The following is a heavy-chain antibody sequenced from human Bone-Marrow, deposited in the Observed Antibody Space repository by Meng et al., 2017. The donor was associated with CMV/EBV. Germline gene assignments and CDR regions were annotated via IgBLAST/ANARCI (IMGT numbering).Heavy chain of an antibody. CDR3: ARRYSSSSYYFDY. CDR1: GGSISSGGYY. J-gene: IGHJ4*02. Sequence: SETLSLTCTVSGGSISSGGYYWSWIRQHPGKGLEWIGSIYYSGSTYYNPSLKSRVTISVDTSKNQFSLKLSSVTAADTAVYYCARRYSSSSYYFDYWGQGTLVTVSS. V-gene: IGHV4-39*01. CDR2: IYYSGST. D-gene: IGHD6-13*01.